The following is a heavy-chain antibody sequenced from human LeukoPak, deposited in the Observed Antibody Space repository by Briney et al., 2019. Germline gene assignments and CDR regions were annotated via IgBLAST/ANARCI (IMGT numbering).Heavy chain of an antibody. CDR3: ARDLGEAGNRPTFDAFDI. V-gene: IGHV1-46*01. CDR1: GYIFSSYY. D-gene: IGHD6-19*01. J-gene: IGHJ3*02. Sequence: GASVKVSCKASGYIFSSYYVHWVRQAPGPGLEWMGIINPSGGSTSYAQKFQGRVTMTRDTSTSTVYMELSSLRSEDTAVYYCARDLGEAGNRPTFDAFDIWGQGTMLSVSS. CDR2: INPSGGST.